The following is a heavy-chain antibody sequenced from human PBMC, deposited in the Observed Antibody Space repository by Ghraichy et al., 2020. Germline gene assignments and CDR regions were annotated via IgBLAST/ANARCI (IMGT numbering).Heavy chain of an antibody. CDR1: GFTFSSCA. CDR3: AKDAGTRIPNWFDS. V-gene: IGHV3-23*01. Sequence: GGSLRLSCAASGFTFSSCAMSWLRQAPGKGLEWVSSISTSGDNTHYADSVKGRFSISRDNSKNTLYLQMNSLRPEDTAVYYCAKDAGTRIPNWFDSWGQGTLVTVSS. J-gene: IGHJ5*01. CDR2: ISTSGDNT. D-gene: IGHD4-17*01.